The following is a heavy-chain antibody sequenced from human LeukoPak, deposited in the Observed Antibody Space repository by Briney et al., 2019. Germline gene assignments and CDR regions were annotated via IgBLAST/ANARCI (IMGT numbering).Heavy chain of an antibody. CDR3: ARDLGWGAAFDI. CDR2: IYHSGST. J-gene: IGHJ3*02. CDR1: GGSISSSNW. D-gene: IGHD3-16*01. Sequence: KPSETLSLTCAVSGGSISSSNWWSWVRQPPGKGLEWIGEIYHSGSTNYNPSLKSRVTISVDKSKNQFSLKLSSVTAADKAVYYCARDLGWGAAFDIWGQGTMVTVSS. V-gene: IGHV4-4*02.